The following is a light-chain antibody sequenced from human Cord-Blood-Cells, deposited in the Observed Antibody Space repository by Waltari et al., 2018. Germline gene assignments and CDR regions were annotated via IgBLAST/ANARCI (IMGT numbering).Light chain of an antibody. CDR1: QSLLHSNGYNY. Sequence: DIVMTQSPLSLPGTPGEPASISCRSSQSLLHSNGYNYLDWYLQKPVQSPQLLIYLGSNRAPGVPDRFSGRGSGTDFTLKISRVEAEDVVFYYCMQALQTPATFGGGTKVEIK. CDR2: LGS. CDR3: MQALQTPAT. J-gene: IGKJ4*02. V-gene: IGKV2-28*01.